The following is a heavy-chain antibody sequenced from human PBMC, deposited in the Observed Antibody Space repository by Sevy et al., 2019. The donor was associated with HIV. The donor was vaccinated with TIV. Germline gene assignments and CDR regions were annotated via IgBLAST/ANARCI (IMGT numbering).Heavy chain of an antibody. CDR1: GFTFDDYT. V-gene: IGHV3-43*01. D-gene: IGHD6-19*01. CDR2: ISWDGGST. CDR3: AKDATGIAVAGIDY. Sequence: GGSLRLSYAASGFTFDDYTMRWVRQAPGKGLEWVSLISWDGGSTYYADSVKGRFTISRDNSKNSLYLQMNSLRTEDTALYYCAKDATGIAVAGIDYWGQGTLVTVSS. J-gene: IGHJ4*02.